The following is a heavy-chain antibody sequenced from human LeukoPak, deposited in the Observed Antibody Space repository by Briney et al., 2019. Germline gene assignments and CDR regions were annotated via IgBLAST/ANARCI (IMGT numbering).Heavy chain of an antibody. D-gene: IGHD3-10*01. CDR3: ARDTGNYFRSGSYYYD. J-gene: IGHJ4*02. CDR2: TPPNSGAT. V-gene: IGHV1-2*06. Sequence: ASVKVSCKASGYTFTNFYIHRVRHAPKQPPNTNRRTPPNSGATNPAQKNQGRVTMTRDTSSTTAYKELSRLTTDDTAVYFCARDTGNYFRSGSYYYDWGQGTQVTVSS. CDR1: GYTFTNFY.